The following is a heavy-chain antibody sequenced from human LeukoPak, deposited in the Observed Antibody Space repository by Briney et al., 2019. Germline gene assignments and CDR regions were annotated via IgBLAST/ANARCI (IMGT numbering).Heavy chain of an antibody. CDR1: GFTFSTYW. D-gene: IGHD1-1*01. CDR2: IKQDGSEK. J-gene: IGHJ4*02. CDR3: ARDSPGYLAYDS. Sequence: PGGSLRLSCAASGFTFSTYWMTWVRQAPGKGLEWVANIKQDGSEKYYVDSVKGRFTISRDNDKNSLYLQMNSLRAEDTAVYYCARDSPGYLAYDSWGQGTLVTVSS. V-gene: IGHV3-7*04.